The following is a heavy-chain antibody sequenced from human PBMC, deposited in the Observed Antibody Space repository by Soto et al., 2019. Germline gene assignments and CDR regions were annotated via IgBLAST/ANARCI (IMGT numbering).Heavy chain of an antibody. CDR2: INAGNGNT. CDR1: GYTFTSYA. J-gene: IGHJ4*02. V-gene: IGHV1-3*01. CDR3: ASSSGSYWQLDY. D-gene: IGHD1-26*01. Sequence: QVQLVQSGAEVKKPGASVKVSCKASGYTFTSYAMHWVRQAPGQRLEWMGWINAGNGNTKYSQKFQGRVTITRDPAASTAYMELSSLISEGPAVYYCASSSGSYWQLDYWGQGTLVSVSS.